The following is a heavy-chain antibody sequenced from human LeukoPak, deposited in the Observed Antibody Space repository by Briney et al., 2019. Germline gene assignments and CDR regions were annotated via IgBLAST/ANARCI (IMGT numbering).Heavy chain of an antibody. Sequence: ASVKVSCKASGYTFTSYGISWVRQAPGQGLEWMGWISAYNGNTNYAQKLQGRVTMTTDTSTSTAYMELRSLRSDDTAVYYCARGTRSTVVTHYKKPHYDYWGQGTLVTVSS. D-gene: IGHD4-23*01. J-gene: IGHJ4*02. CDR1: GYTFTSYG. V-gene: IGHV1-18*01. CDR2: ISAYNGNT. CDR3: ARGTRSTVVTHYKKPHYDY.